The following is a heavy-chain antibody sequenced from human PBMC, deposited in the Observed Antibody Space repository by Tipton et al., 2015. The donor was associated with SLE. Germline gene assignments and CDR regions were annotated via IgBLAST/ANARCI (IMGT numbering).Heavy chain of an antibody. Sequence: SLRLSCAVSGGSINSYNWWTWVRQPPGKGLEWIGEIYHSGTTNYNPSLKSRITISLDKSNNHFSLRLSSLTAADTAMYYCARAHGWVKITTIDYWGQGIPVTVSS. D-gene: IGHD3-22*01. CDR3: ARAHGWVKITTIDY. CDR2: IYHSGTT. V-gene: IGHV4-4*02. J-gene: IGHJ4*02. CDR1: GGSINSYNW.